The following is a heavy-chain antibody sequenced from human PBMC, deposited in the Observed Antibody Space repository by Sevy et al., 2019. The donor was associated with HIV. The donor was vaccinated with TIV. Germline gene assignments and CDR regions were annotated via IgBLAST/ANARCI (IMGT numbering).Heavy chain of an antibody. V-gene: IGHV4-59*01. D-gene: IGHD6-19*01. Sequence: SETLSLTCTVSGGSISSYYWSWIRQPPGKGLEWIGYIYYSGSTNYNPSLKSRVTISVDTSKNQFSLKLSSVTAADTAVFYCARMEGIGVADYWFDPWGQGTLVTVSS. CDR2: IYYSGST. J-gene: IGHJ5*02. CDR1: GGSISSYY. CDR3: ARMEGIGVADYWFDP.